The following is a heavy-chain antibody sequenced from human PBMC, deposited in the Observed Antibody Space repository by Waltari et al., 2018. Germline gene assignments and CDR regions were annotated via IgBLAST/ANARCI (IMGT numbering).Heavy chain of an antibody. CDR1: GFPFNNAW. J-gene: IGHJ4*02. CDR3: ARESGGGSYFPH. CDR2: IKSKNNSGTI. D-gene: IGHD1-26*01. Sequence: EVQLLEYGGGSVQPGGSLRLSCAASGFPFNNAWMKWDRQAPGKGLEWVGRIKSKNNSGTIDSAARMKGRYTPSRDGSENTLYLQRNTRRAVDTAVYYYARESGGGSYFPHWGQGTLVNVSS. V-gene: IGHV3-15*07.